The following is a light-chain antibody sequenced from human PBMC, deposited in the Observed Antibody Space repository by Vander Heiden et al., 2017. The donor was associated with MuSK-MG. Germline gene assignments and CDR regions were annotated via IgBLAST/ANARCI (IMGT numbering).Light chain of an antibody. V-gene: IGKV1-5*01. Sequence: DIKMTQSPSTLSASVGDRVTITCRASQSISSWLAWYQQKPGKAPKLLIYDASSLESGVPSRFSGSGSGTEFTLTISSLQPDDFATYYCQRYNSYPLTFGGGTKVEIK. CDR3: QRYNSYPLT. CDR2: DAS. J-gene: IGKJ4*01. CDR1: QSISSW.